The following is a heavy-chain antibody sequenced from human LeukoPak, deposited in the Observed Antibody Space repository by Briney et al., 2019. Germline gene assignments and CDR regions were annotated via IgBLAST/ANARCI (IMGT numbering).Heavy chain of an antibody. CDR2: ISDSSSYT. Sequence: GGSLRLSCAASGFTFSDYYMSWIRQAPGKGLEWVSYISDSSSYTNYADSVKGRFTISRDNAKNSLYLQMNSLRAEDTALYYCVRVTLGGSDYWGQGTLVTVSS. D-gene: IGHD1-26*01. CDR1: GFTFSDYY. V-gene: IGHV3-11*05. CDR3: VRVTLGGSDY. J-gene: IGHJ4*02.